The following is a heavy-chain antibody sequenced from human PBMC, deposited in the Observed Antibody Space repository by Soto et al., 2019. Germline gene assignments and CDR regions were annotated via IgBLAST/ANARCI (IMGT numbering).Heavy chain of an antibody. V-gene: IGHV3-15*01. CDR3: TTPRVVGVLIDY. CDR1: GFTFSNAW. Sequence: EVQLVESGGGLVKPGGSLRLSCAASGFTFSNAWMSWVRQAPGKGLEWVGRIKSKTDGGTTDYAAPVKGRFTISRDDSKNTLYLQMNSLKTEDTAVYYCTTPRVVGVLIDYWGQGTLVTVSS. D-gene: IGHD1-26*01. CDR2: IKSKTDGGTT. J-gene: IGHJ4*02.